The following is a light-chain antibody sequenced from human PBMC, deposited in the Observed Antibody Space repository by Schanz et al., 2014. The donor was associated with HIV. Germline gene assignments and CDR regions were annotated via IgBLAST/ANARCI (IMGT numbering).Light chain of an antibody. V-gene: IGLV2-14*02. CDR3: AAWDDRLKGFV. Sequence: QSVLTQPASVSGSPGQSITISCTGSSSDVGSYNLVSWYQQYPGKAPKLMIYESGKRPSGVSNRFSGSKSGNTASLTISGLQSKDEADYYCAAWDDRLKGFVFGTGTKLTVL. J-gene: IGLJ1*01. CDR2: ESG. CDR1: SSDVGSYNL.